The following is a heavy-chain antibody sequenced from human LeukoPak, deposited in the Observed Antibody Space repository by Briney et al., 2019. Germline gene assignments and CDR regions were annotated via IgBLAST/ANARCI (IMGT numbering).Heavy chain of an antibody. CDR3: ARDGGYSPFPEYHQYYFDY. V-gene: IGHV1-69*13. CDR1: GGTFSSYA. CDR2: IIPIFGTA. Sequence: GASVKVSCKASGGTFSSYAISWVRQAPGQGLEWMGGIIPIFGTANYAQKFQGRVTITADEPTSTAYMELSSLRSEDTAVYYCARDGGYSPFPEYHQYYFDYWGQGTLVTVSS. D-gene: IGHD5-18*01. J-gene: IGHJ4*02.